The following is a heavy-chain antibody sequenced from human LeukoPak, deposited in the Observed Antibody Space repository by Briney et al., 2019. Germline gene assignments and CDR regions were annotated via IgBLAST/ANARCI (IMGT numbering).Heavy chain of an antibody. CDR2: IYYSGST. CDR3: ARDLLYCGGDCYSGDYYYYGMDV. CDR1: GGSISSYY. Sequence: SETLSLTCTVSGGSISSYYWSWIRQPPGKGLEWIGYIYYSGSTNYNPSPKSRITISVDTSKNQSSLKLSSVTAADTAVYYCARDLLYCGGDCYSGDYYYYGMDVWGQGTTVTVSS. V-gene: IGHV4-59*01. J-gene: IGHJ6*02. D-gene: IGHD2-21*02.